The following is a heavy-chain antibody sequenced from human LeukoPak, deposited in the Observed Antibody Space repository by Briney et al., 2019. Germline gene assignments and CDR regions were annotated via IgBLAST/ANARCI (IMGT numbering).Heavy chain of an antibody. J-gene: IGHJ6*02. Sequence: GRSLRLSCAASGFTFISYWMSWVRQAPGKGLEWVANIKQDGSEKYYVDSVKGRFTISRDNAKNSLYLQMNSLRAEDTAVYYCARDQGYCSGGSCYHAGYYGMDVWGQGTTVTVSS. V-gene: IGHV3-7*01. D-gene: IGHD2-15*01. CDR3: ARDQGYCSGGSCYHAGYYGMDV. CDR2: IKQDGSEK. CDR1: GFTFISYW.